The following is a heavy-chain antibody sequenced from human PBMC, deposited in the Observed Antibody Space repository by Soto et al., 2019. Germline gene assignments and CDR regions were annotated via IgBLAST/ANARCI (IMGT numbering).Heavy chain of an antibody. Sequence: ETLSLTCTVSGGSISSSSYYWGWIRQAPGKGLEWVANIKQDGGEKFYVDSVNGRFTISRDNAQRSLYLQMNNLRAEDTAVYYCTRDGSGYSVYWGLGTLVTVSS. V-gene: IGHV3-7*01. CDR3: TRDGSGYSVY. D-gene: IGHD3-3*01. CDR1: GGSISSSSYY. J-gene: IGHJ4*02. CDR2: IKQDGGEK.